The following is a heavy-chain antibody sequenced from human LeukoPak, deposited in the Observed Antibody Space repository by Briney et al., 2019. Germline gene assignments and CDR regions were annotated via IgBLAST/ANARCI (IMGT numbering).Heavy chain of an antibody. CDR1: GYTFTGYY. CDR3: ARDPNYDYALWEYYFDY. CDR2: INPNSGGT. D-gene: IGHD3-16*01. V-gene: IGHV1-2*02. J-gene: IGHJ4*02. Sequence: GASVKVSCKASGYTFTGYYMHWVRQAPGQGLEWMGWINPNSGGTNYAQKFQGRVTMTRDTSISTAYMELSRLRPDDTAVYYCARDPNYDYALWEYYFDYWGQGTLVTVSS.